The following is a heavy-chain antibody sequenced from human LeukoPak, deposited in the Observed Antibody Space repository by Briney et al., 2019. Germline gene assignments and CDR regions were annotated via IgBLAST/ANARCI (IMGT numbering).Heavy chain of an antibody. D-gene: IGHD6-13*01. Sequence: ASLKVSCRTSGYTFTDNYIHWVRQAPGQGLEWMGWINPNSGGTNYAQKFQGRVTMTRDTSISTAYMELSRLRSDDTAVYYCARGIAAAGTSLFDPWGQGTLVTVSS. CDR3: ARGIAAAGTSLFDP. CDR1: GYTFTDNY. J-gene: IGHJ5*02. V-gene: IGHV1-2*02. CDR2: INPNSGGT.